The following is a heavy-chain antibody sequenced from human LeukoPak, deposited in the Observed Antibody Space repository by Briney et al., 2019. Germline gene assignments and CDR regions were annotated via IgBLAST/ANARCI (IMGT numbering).Heavy chain of an antibody. CDR2: ISSSSSSI. Sequence: GGSVSLPCGPWGFPLRSYSMNGARRAPGRGVEGVSSISSSSSSISYADSVKGRFTISSNNTKNSLYLQMNNLRTEDTAVYYCAVLPGRGFGEADFDYWGQGTLVTVSS. V-gene: IGHV3-21*01. J-gene: IGHJ4*02. D-gene: IGHD3-10*01. CDR3: AVLPGRGFGEADFDY. CDR1: GFPLRSYS.